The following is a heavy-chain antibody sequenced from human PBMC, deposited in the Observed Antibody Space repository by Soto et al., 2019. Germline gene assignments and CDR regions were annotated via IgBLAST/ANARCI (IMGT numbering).Heavy chain of an antibody. CDR3: AKDVDSSWYTNYFDY. CDR1: GFTFSSYG. D-gene: IGHD6-13*01. J-gene: IGHJ4*02. V-gene: IGHV3-30*18. CDR2: ISYDGSNK. Sequence: PGGSLRLSCAASGFTFSSYGMHWVRQAPGKGLEWVAVISYDGSNKYYADSVKGRFTISRDNSKNTLYLQMNGLRAEDTAVYYCAKDVDSSWYTNYFDYWGQGTLVTVSS.